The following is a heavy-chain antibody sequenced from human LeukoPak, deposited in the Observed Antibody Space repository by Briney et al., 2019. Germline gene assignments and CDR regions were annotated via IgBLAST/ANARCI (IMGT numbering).Heavy chain of an antibody. V-gene: IGHV1-8*01. D-gene: IGHD3-22*01. CDR3: ARGMFDNSGHYYYFYYALDV. Sequence: ASVKVSCKASGYTFTSYHIDWVRQPPGQGLEWLGWMKAKSGHTGYAQNLEGRVTMTRDTSTNTAYMELRGLRSEDTAVYFCARGMFDNSGHYYYFYYALDVWGQGTTVTVSS. CDR2: MKAKSGHT. CDR1: GYTFTSYH. J-gene: IGHJ6*02.